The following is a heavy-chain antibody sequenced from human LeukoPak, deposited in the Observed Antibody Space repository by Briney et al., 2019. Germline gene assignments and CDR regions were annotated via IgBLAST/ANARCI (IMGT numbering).Heavy chain of an antibody. V-gene: IGHV4-61*02. D-gene: IGHD3-22*01. CDR3: AREALGYYYDSSAEEVDY. CDR2: IYTSGST. J-gene: IGHJ4*02. Sequence: SETLSLTCTVSGGSISSGSDYWSWIRQPAGKGLEWIGRIYTSGSTNYNPSLKSRVTISVDTSKNQFSLKLSSVTAADTAVYYCAREALGYYYDSSAEEVDYWGQGTLVTVSS. CDR1: GGSISSGSDY.